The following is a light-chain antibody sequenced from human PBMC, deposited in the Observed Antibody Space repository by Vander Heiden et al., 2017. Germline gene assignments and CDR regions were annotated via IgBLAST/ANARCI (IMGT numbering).Light chain of an antibody. CDR2: RDT. V-gene: IGLV3-1*01. J-gene: IGLJ2*01. CDR3: QTWDSTTVI. Sequence: SYELTQPPSVSVSPGQTANITCSGDRLGDKDAYWYQQKAGQSPVLVIYRDTRRPSGISERFSGSNSGNTATLTISETQAMDEADYYCQTWDSTTVIFAGGTRLTVL. CDR1: RLGDKD.